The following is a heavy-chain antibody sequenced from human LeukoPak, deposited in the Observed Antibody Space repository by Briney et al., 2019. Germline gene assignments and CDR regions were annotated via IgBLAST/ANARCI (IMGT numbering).Heavy chain of an antibody. CDR3: ARDRGYFDY. V-gene: IGHV3-7*01. CDR2: IKQDGSEK. CDR1: GFTFSGYW. J-gene: IGHJ4*02. Sequence: HGGSLGLSCAASGFTFSGYWMSWVRQAPGKGLEWVANIKQDGSEKYYVDSEKGRFTISRDNAKNSLYLQMNSLRAEDTAVYYCARDRGYFDYWGQGTLVTVSS.